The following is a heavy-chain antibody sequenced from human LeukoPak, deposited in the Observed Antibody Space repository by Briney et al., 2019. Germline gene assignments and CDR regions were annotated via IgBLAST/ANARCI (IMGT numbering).Heavy chain of an antibody. J-gene: IGHJ4*02. V-gene: IGHV3-66*01. CDR1: GFLVSSTY. CDR3: VRDPPHGDSRR. CDR2: IETGGKT. D-gene: IGHD4-17*01. Sequence: GGSLRLSCAATGFLVSSTYMSWVRQAPGTGLEWVSIIETGGKTFYRDSVKGRFTISRDDSKNTLYLQMSSLRAEDTAVYYCVRDPPHGDSRRGDQGTLVTVSS.